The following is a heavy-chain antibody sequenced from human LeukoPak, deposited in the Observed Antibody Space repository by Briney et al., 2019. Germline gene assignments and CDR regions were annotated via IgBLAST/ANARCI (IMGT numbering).Heavy chain of an antibody. D-gene: IGHD2-2*01. Sequence: SQTLSLTRTVSGGSISSSTYYWGWIRQPPGKGLEWIGSLYYSGSTYNNPSLKSRVTISVDTSKNQFSLKLSSVTAADTAVYYCARLQSVPAAGGWWFDPWGQGTLVTVSS. J-gene: IGHJ5*02. V-gene: IGHV4-39*01. CDR2: LYYSGST. CDR1: GGSISSSTYY. CDR3: ARLQSVPAAGGWWFDP.